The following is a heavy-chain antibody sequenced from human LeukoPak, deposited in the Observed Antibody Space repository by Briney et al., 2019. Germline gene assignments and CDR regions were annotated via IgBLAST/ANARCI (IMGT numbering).Heavy chain of an antibody. D-gene: IGHD6-6*01. Sequence: MASETLSLTCAVSGGSISSSNWWSWVRQPPGKGLEWIGEIYHSGSTNYNPSLKSRVTISVDTSKNQFSLKLSSVTAADTAVYYCASSAARAAEYFQHWGQGTLVTVSS. CDR3: ASSAARAAEYFQH. CDR2: IYHSGST. J-gene: IGHJ1*01. V-gene: IGHV4-4*02. CDR1: GGSISSSNW.